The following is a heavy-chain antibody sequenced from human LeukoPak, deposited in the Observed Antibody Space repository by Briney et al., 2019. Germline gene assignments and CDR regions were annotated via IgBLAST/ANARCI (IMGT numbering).Heavy chain of an antibody. D-gene: IGHD6-19*01. CDR3: AKIAVAGTYYYYYMDV. V-gene: IGHV3-30*02. CDR2: IRYDGSNK. J-gene: IGHJ6*03. CDR1: GFSFSNYG. Sequence: PGGSLRLSCAASGFSFSNYGMHWVRQAPGKGLEWVAFIRYDGSNKYYADSVKGRFTISRDNSKNTLYLQMNSLRAEDTAVYYCAKIAVAGTYYYYYMDVWGKGTTVTISS.